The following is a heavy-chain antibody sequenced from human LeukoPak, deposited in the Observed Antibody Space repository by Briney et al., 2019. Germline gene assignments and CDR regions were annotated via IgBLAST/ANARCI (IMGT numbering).Heavy chain of an antibody. J-gene: IGHJ5*02. D-gene: IGHD6-13*01. V-gene: IGHV5-51*01. CDR2: IYPGDSDT. CDR1: GYSFTSYW. Sequence: GESLKISCKGSGYSFTSYWIGWVRQMPGKGLEWMGIIYPGDSDTRYSPSFQGQVTISADKSISTAYLQWSSRKASDTAMYYCARRWYSSSWIGWFDPWGQGTLVTVSS. CDR3: ARRWYSSSWIGWFDP.